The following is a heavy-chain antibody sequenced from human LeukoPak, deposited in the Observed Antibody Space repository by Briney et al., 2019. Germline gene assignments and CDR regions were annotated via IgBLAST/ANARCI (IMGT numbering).Heavy chain of an antibody. CDR1: GFTFDDYA. D-gene: IGHD6-19*01. J-gene: IGHJ4*02. Sequence: GGSLRLSCAASGFTFDDYAMHWVRQAPGKGLEWVSGISWNSGSIGYADSVKGRFTISRDNAKNSLYLQMNSLRAEDTALYYCASSSGWYYFDYWGQGTLVTVSS. CDR3: ASSSGWYYFDY. CDR2: ISWNSGSI. V-gene: IGHV3-9*01.